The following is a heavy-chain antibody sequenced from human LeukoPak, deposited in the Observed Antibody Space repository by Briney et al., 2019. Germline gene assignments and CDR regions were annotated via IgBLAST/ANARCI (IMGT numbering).Heavy chain of an antibody. V-gene: IGHV1-2*04. D-gene: IGHD3-10*01. CDR1: GYTSTGYY. CDR3: ARDRGDRGHFDY. Sequence: GASVKVSCKASGYTSTGYYMHWVRQAPGQGLEWMGWINPNSGGTNYAQKFQGWVTMTRGTSISTAYMELSRLRSDDTAVYYCARDRGDRGHFDYWGQGTLVTVSS. CDR2: INPNSGGT. J-gene: IGHJ4*02.